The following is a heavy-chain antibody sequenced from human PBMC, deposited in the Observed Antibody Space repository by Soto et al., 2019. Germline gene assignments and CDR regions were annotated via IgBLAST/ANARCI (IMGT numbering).Heavy chain of an antibody. J-gene: IGHJ1*01. Sequence: GESLKSSCAASGFTFSSYSMNWVRQAPGKGLEWVSSISSSSSYIYYADSVKGRFTISRDNAKNSLYLQMNSLRAEDTAVYYCASSPGCSGGSCYPLLGDAEYFQHWGQGTLVTVSS. V-gene: IGHV3-21*01. CDR2: ISSSSSYI. D-gene: IGHD2-15*01. CDR3: ASSPGCSGGSCYPLLGDAEYFQH. CDR1: GFTFSSYS.